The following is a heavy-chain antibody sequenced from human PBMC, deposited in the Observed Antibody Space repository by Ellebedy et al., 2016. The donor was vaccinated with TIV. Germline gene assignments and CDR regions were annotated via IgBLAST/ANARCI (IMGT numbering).Heavy chain of an antibody. J-gene: IGHJ6*03. V-gene: IGHV3-33*01. CDR2: IWHDGSNK. CDR1: GFTFSSYG. CDR3: VRDRVSDGSGRYDPYWYMDV. Sequence: GGSLRLXXAASGFTFSSYGMLWVRRAPGTGLEWLAIIWHDGSNKYYGDSVKGRFTISRDNSKNTLYLQMNSLRVEDTAVYYCVRDRVSDGSGRYDPYWYMDVWGKGTTVTVSS. D-gene: IGHD3-10*01.